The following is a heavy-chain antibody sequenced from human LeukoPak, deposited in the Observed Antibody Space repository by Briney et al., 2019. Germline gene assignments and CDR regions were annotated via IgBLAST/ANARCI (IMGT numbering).Heavy chain of an antibody. CDR2: IYPGDSDT. CDR1: GYSFTSYW. V-gene: IGHV5-51*01. CDR3: AIGPRGSGNPYFFDY. Sequence: GESLKISCKGSGYSFTSYWIGWVRQMPGKGLEWMGIIYPGDSDTRYSPSFQGQVTISADKSISTAYLQWSSLKASDTAMYYCAIGPRGSGNPYFFDYWGQGTLVTVSS. J-gene: IGHJ4*02. D-gene: IGHD3-10*01.